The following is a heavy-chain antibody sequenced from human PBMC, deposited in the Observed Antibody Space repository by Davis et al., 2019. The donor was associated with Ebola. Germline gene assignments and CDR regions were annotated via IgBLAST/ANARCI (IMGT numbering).Heavy chain of an antibody. CDR3: ARGYYYGMDV. J-gene: IGHJ6*02. CDR2: ISGSGGST. V-gene: IGHV3-23*01. Sequence: GGSLRLSCAASGFTFSSYAMSWVRQAPGKGLEWVSAISGSGGSTYYADSVKGRFTISRDNAKNSLYLQMNSLRDEDTAVYYCARGYYYGMDVWGQGTTVTVSS. CDR1: GFTFSSYA.